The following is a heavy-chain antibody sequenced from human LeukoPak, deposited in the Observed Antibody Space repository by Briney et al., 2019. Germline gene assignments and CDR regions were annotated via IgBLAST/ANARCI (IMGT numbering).Heavy chain of an antibody. V-gene: IGHV3-53*01. J-gene: IGHJ6*04. CDR3: ARDPPYGDRALDV. D-gene: IGHD4-17*01. CDR2: IYSGGST. CDR1: GFTVSSNY. Sequence: GGSLRLSCAASGFTVSSNYMSWVRQAPGKGLEWVSVIYSGGSTYYADSVKGRFTISGDNSKNTLYLQMNSLRAEDTAVYYCARDPPYGDRALDVWGKGTTVTVSS.